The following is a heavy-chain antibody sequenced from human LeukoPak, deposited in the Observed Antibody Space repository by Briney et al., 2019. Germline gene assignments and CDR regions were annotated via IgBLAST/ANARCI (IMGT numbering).Heavy chain of an antibody. CDR1: GFTFSSYE. CDR2: ISSSGGTR. J-gene: IGHJ4*02. D-gene: IGHD5-18*01. V-gene: IGHV3-48*03. Sequence: GGSLRLSCAASGFTFSSYEMNWVRQALGKGLEWVSYISSSGGTRYYADSVKGRFTISRDNAKNSLYLQMNSLRAEDTAVYYCARDVIQPWLLFDYWGQGTLVTVSS. CDR3: ARDVIQPWLLFDY.